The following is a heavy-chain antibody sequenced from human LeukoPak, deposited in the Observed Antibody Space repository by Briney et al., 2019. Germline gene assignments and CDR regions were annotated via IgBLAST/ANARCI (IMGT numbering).Heavy chain of an antibody. J-gene: IGHJ4*02. V-gene: IGHV1-18*01. D-gene: IGHD5-24*01. CDR3: ARDEMATIHGIDY. Sequence: ASVKVSCKASGYTFTSYGISWVRRAPGQGLEWMGWISAYNGNTNYAQKLQGRVTMTTDTSTSTAYVELRSLRSDDTAVYYCARDEMATIHGIDYWGQGTLVTVSS. CDR2: ISAYNGNT. CDR1: GYTFTSYG.